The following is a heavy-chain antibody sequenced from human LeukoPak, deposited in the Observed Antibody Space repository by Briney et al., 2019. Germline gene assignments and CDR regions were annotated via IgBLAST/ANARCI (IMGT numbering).Heavy chain of an antibody. V-gene: IGHV1-69*05. CDR1: GGTFSSYA. Sequence: SVKVFCKASGGTFSSYAISWVRQAPGQGLEWMGGIIPIFGTANYAQKFQGRVTITTDESTSTAYMELSSLRSEDTAVYYCARAEPGYNWFDPWGQGTLVTVSS. D-gene: IGHD3-10*01. CDR3: ARAEPGYNWFDP. J-gene: IGHJ5*02. CDR2: IIPIFGTA.